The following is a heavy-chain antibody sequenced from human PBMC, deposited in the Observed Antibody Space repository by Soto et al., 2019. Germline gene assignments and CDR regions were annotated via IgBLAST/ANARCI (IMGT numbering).Heavy chain of an antibody. CDR1: GDTFSNYV. D-gene: IGHD6-13*01. CDR2: IVHIFRTA. Sequence: QVQLVQSGAEVKKPGSSVKVACKVSGDTFSNYVINWVRQAPGQGLEWMGAIVHIFRTANYAQKFQGRVTITADEFTITAYMELSGLRSDDTATYYCARETSAPGTFREEASEIWGQGTLVTVSS. CDR3: ARETSAPGTFREEASEI. V-gene: IGHV1-69*12. J-gene: IGHJ3*02.